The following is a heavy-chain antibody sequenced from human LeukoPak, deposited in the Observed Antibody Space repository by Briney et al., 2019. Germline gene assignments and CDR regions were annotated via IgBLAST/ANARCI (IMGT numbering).Heavy chain of an antibody. V-gene: IGHV1-8*01. J-gene: IGHJ6*03. D-gene: IGHD3-3*01. CDR2: MNPNSGNT. Sequence: GASVKVSCKASGYTFTSYDINWVRQATGQGLEWMGWMNPNSGNTGYAQKFQGRVTMTRDMSTSTVYMELSSLRSEDTAVYYCARDLSYDFWSGWVSYYYYMDVWGKGTTVTVSS. CDR1: GYTFTSYD. CDR3: ARDLSYDFWSGWVSYYYYMDV.